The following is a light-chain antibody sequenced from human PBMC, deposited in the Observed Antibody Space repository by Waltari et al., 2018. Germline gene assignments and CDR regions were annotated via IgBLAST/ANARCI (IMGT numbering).Light chain of an antibody. CDR2: SIN. V-gene: IGLV1-44*01. Sequence: SVPTHPPPASGTPGRRGTLSCSGSRSNLGGNTVNWYRQLPGTAPKLLLYSINQRPSGVPDRFSGSKSDTSASLAISGLQSEDEADYYCTTWDDSLNGRVFGGGTKLTVL. CDR1: RSNLGGNT. J-gene: IGLJ3*02. CDR3: TTWDDSLNGRV.